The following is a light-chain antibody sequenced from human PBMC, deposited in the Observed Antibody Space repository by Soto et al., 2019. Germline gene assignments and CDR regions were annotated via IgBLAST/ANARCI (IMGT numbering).Light chain of an antibody. Sequence: DIVMTQSPESLAVSLGERATLSCKSSQSLLYDSNNKNYLAWDQQKPGQPPKLFIYWGSTRESGVPDRFSGSGSETDFTLTISSLQAEDLAVYFCQQYYSSPWTFGQGPKVEIK. CDR2: WGS. V-gene: IGKV4-1*01. CDR3: QQYYSSPWT. CDR1: QSLLYDSNNKNY. J-gene: IGKJ1*01.